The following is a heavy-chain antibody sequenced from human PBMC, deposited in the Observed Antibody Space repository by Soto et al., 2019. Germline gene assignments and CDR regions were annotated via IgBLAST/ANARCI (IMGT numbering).Heavy chain of an antibody. Sequence: QVQLQESGPGLVKPSGTLSLTCAVSSGTISSSNWWTWVRQPPGKGQEWIGEINQSGSPNYNPSLRSRVTISVDKSKSQFFLKLSSVTAADTAIYYCAGLGMVAAHREFDPWGQGTLVTVSS. V-gene: IGHV4-4*02. D-gene: IGHD2-15*01. CDR2: INQSGSP. CDR1: SGTISSSNW. CDR3: AGLGMVAAHREFDP. J-gene: IGHJ5*02.